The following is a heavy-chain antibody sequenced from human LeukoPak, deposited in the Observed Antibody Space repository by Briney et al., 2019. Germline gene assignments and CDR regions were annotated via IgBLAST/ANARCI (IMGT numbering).Heavy chain of an antibody. V-gene: IGHV4-34*01. Sequence: SETLSLTCAVYGGSFSGYYWSWIRQPPGKGLEWIGEINHSGSTNYNPSLKSRVTISVDTSKNQFSLKLSSVTAADTAVYYCARHRRRYFDYWGQGTLVTVSS. CDR3: ARHRRRYFDY. CDR1: GGSFSGYY. CDR2: INHSGST. J-gene: IGHJ4*02.